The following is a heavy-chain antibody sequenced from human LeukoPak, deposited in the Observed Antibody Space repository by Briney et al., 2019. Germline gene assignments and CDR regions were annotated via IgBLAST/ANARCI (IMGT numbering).Heavy chain of an antibody. CDR1: GDNVSSNTAA. CDR3: ARGRGNGFHP. J-gene: IGHJ5*02. D-gene: IGHD3-10*01. Sequence: SQTLALTCDISGDNVSSNTAAWNWVRQSPSRGLEWLGRTYYTSRWYNDYVESVKSRITINPGTSKNQFSLQLNSVTPEDTAVYYCARGRGNGFHPWARGPLVTVSS. CDR2: TYYTSRWYN. V-gene: IGHV6-1*01.